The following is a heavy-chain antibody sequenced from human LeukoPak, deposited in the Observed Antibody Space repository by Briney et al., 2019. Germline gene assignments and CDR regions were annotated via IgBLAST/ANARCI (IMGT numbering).Heavy chain of an antibody. CDR1: GFTSIIYR. D-gene: IGHD3-9*01. CDR3: PRDFTRYSHSRACHI. V-gene: IGHV3-48*02. J-gene: IGHJ3*02. CDR2: ISSSSSTI. Sequence: GGSLRDSFAGSGFTSIIYRMNSVRQAPGKGLEWVSYISSSSSTIYYADSVKGRFTISRDNAKNSLYLQMNSLRDADTAVYYCPRDFTRYSHSRACHIWGQGTMVTVSS.